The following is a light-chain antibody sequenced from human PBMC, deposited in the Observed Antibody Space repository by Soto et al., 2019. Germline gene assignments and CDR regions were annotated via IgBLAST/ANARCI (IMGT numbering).Light chain of an antibody. CDR3: SSYTKISTPVL. J-gene: IGLJ2*01. CDR2: EVS. Sequence: QSVLTQPASVSGSPGQSITISCTGTSSDIGTYNYVSWYQQLPGKAPKLMIYEVSYRPSGVSNRFSGSKSGNTASLTISGLQAEDEADYYCSSYTKISTPVLFGGGTKVTVL. CDR1: SSDIGTYNY. V-gene: IGLV2-14*01.